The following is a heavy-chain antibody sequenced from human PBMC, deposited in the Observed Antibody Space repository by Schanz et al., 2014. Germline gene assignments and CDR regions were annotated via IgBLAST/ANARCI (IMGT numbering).Heavy chain of an antibody. CDR3: ARGIGGYGANNYFDY. Sequence: QVQLVQSGAELKKPGASVKVSCKASAYSFTSYSMHRVRQAPGQRLEWMGWINTGSGDTKYSQNFQGRVTITRDTSASTAYMELSSLRSEDTAVYSCARGIGGYGANNYFDYWGQGTLVTVAS. D-gene: IGHD5-12*01. CDR1: AYSFTSYS. V-gene: IGHV1-3*04. CDR2: INTGSGDT. J-gene: IGHJ4*02.